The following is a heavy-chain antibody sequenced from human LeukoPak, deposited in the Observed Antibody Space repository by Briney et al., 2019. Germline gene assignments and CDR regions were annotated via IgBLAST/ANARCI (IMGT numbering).Heavy chain of an antibody. V-gene: IGHV4-61*02. Sequence: PSQTLSLTCTVSGGSTSSGSYYWSWIRQPAGKGLEWIGRIYTSGSTNYNPSLKSRVTISVDTSKNQFSLKLSSVTAADTAVYYCASERLSSSSAEFDYWGQGTLVTVSS. CDR1: GGSTSSGSYY. CDR3: ASERLSSSSAEFDY. D-gene: IGHD6-6*01. J-gene: IGHJ4*02. CDR2: IYTSGST.